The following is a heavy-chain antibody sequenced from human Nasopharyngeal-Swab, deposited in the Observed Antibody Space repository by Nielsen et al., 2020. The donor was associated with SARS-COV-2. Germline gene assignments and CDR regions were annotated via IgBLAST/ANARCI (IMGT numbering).Heavy chain of an antibody. J-gene: IGHJ3*02. Sequence: GESLRLSCAASGFTFSDYYMSWIRQAPGKGLEWVSYISSSGSTIYYADSVKGRFTISRDNAKNSLYLQMNSLRAEDTAVYYCARAATMVRANDAFDIWGQGTMVTVSS. CDR3: ARAATMVRANDAFDI. CDR2: ISSSGSTI. D-gene: IGHD3-10*01. V-gene: IGHV3-11*01. CDR1: GFTFSDYY.